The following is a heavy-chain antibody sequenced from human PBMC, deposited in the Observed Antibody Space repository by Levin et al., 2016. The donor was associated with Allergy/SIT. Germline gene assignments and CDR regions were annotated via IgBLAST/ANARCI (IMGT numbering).Heavy chain of an antibody. CDR1: GFSFDDYA. Sequence: GESLKISCAASGFSFDDYAMQWVRQAPGKGLEWVANIRQDGGDKYYVDSVKGRFTISRDNAKNSLYLQMNSLRAEDTAVYYCARLTYSDSWYWDSWGPGTLVTVSS. CDR2: IRQDGGDK. V-gene: IGHV3-7*04. J-gene: IGHJ4*02. D-gene: IGHD6-13*01. CDR3: ARLTYSDSWYWDS.